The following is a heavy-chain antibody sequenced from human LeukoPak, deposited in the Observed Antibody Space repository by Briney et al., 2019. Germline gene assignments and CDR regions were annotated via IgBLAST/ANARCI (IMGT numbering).Heavy chain of an antibody. CDR1: GYTFTTYY. V-gene: IGHV1-46*01. CDR2: INPSDGST. CDR3: TRVVVDSSGWYHFDY. D-gene: IGHD6-19*01. Sequence: ASVKVSCKASGYTFTTYYMHWVQQAPGQGLEWMAKINPSDGSTNYAQKFQGRVTMTRDTSTSTVYMELSSLRSEDTAVYYCTRVVVDSSGWYHFDYWGQGTLVTVSS. J-gene: IGHJ4*02.